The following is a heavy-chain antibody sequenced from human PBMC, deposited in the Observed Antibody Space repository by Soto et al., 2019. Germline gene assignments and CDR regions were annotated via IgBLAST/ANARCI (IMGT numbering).Heavy chain of an antibody. J-gene: IGHJ4*02. CDR1: GFTFSSYA. CDR2: ISGSGGST. V-gene: IGHV3-23*01. D-gene: IGHD5-18*01. CDR3: AKAIQLWLREYYFDY. Sequence: GGSLRLSCAASGFTFSSYAMSWVRQAPGKGLEWVSAISGSGGSTYYADSVKGRFTISRDNSKNTLYLQMNSLRAEDTAVYYCAKAIQLWLREYYFDYWGQGTLVTVSS.